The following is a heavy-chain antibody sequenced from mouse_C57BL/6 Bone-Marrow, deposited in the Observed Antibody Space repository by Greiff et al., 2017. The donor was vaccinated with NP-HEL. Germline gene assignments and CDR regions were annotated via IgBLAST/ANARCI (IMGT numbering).Heavy chain of an antibody. CDR3: ARGGYDGPAWFAY. D-gene: IGHD2-3*01. Sequence: EVKLLESGPGMVKPSQSLSLTCTVTGYSITSGYDWHWIRHFPGNKLEWMGYISYSGSTNYNPSLKSRISITHDTSKNHFFLKLNSVTTEDTATYYCARGGYDGPAWFAYWGQGTLVTVSA. J-gene: IGHJ3*01. V-gene: IGHV3-1*01. CDR2: ISYSGST. CDR1: GYSITSGYD.